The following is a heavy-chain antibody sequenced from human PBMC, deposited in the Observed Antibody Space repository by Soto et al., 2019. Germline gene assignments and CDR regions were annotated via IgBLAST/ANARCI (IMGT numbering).Heavy chain of an antibody. D-gene: IGHD3-10*01. Sequence: EVQLVESGGGLVKPGGSLRLSCAASGFTFSTYSMNWVRQAPGYGLEWVSSISSTNSYRYYTDSVKGRFTISRDNAKNTKDLQMNSLRAEVTSVCYCARGVYYGSGSLEPLDYWGQGTLVDVSS. CDR2: ISSTNSYR. J-gene: IGHJ4*02. CDR1: GFTFSTYS. V-gene: IGHV3-21*01. CDR3: ARGVYYGSGSLEPLDY.